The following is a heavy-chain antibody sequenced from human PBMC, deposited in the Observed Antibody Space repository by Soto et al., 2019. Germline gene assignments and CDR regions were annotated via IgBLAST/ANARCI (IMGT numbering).Heavy chain of an antibody. Sequence: SETLSLTCAVYGGSFSGYYWTLIRQPPGTGLEWIGEINHSGSTNYNPSLKSRVTISVDTSKNQFSLKLTSVTAADPAVYYCARNKITGLFDYGGRGPLVTFSS. D-gene: IGHD2-8*02. J-gene: IGHJ4*02. V-gene: IGHV4-34*01. CDR3: ARNKITGLFDY. CDR1: GGSFSGYY. CDR2: INHSGST.